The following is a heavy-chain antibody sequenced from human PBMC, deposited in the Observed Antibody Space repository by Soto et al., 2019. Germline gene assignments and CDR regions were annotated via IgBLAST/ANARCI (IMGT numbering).Heavy chain of an antibody. D-gene: IGHD5-12*01. V-gene: IGHV1-69*13. CDR2: IIPIFGTA. CDR3: ASRGRDGYKYTSDY. CDR1: GGTFSSYA. Sequence: SVKVSCKASGGTFSSYAISWVRQAPGQGLEWMGGIIPIFGTANYAQKFQGRVTITADESTSTAYMELSSLRSEDTAVYYCASRGRDGYKYTSDYWGQGTLVTAPQ. J-gene: IGHJ4*02.